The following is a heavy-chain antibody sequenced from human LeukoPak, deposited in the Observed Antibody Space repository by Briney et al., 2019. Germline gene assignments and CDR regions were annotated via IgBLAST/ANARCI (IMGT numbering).Heavy chain of an antibody. Sequence: LWSSVKVSCKASGGTFSSYAISWVRQAPGQGLEWMGGIIPIFGTANYAQKFQGRVTITADESTSTAYMELSSLRSEDTAVYYCARGPSGWSRWFDPWGQGTLVTVSS. CDR2: IIPIFGTA. CDR3: ARGPSGWSRWFDP. CDR1: GGTFSSYA. D-gene: IGHD6-19*01. J-gene: IGHJ5*02. V-gene: IGHV1-69*01.